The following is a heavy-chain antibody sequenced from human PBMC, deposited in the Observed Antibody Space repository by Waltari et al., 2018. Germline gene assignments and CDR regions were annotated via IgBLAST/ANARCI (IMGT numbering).Heavy chain of an antibody. J-gene: IGHJ4*02. CDR3: ARHLYSIDYLELGN. CDR2: IRDSGVIT. Sequence: EVHLLESGGGLAQPGGSLRLSCAASGFNFISYAMSWVRQAPGKWLEWVSGIRDSGVITKYADSVKGRFTVSRDNSKNTVFLQLNSLRAEDTAIYYCARHLYSIDYLELGNWGQGTLVTVSS. CDR1: GFNFISYA. V-gene: IGHV3-23*01. D-gene: IGHD3-22*01.